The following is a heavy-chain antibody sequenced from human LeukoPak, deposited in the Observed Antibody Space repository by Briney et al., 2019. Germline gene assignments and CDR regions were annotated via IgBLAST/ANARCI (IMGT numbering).Heavy chain of an antibody. D-gene: IGHD5-24*01. V-gene: IGHV4-39*02. CDR3: ARELEMATMVLAY. CDR1: GGSISSSSYY. Sequence: PSETLSLTCTVSGGSISSSSYYWGWIRQPPGKGLEWIGSIYYSGSTYYNPSLKSRVTISVDTSKNQFSLKLSSVTAADTAVYYCARELEMATMVLAYWGQGTLVTVSS. CDR2: IYYSGST. J-gene: IGHJ4*02.